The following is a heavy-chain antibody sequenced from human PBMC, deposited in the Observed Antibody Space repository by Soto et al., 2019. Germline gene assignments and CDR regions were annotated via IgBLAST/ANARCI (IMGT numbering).Heavy chain of an antibody. J-gene: IGHJ3*02. Sequence: SETLSLTCTVSGGSISSGGYYWSWIRQHPGKGLEWIGYIYYSGSTYYNPSLKSRVTISVDTSKNQFSLKLSSVTAADTAVYYCARETNYDSSGYYAFDIWGQGTMVTVS. CDR3: ARETNYDSSGYYAFDI. D-gene: IGHD3-22*01. CDR2: IYYSGST. CDR1: GGSISSGGYY. V-gene: IGHV4-31*03.